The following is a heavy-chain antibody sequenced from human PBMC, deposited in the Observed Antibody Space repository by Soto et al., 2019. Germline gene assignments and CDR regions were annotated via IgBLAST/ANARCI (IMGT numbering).Heavy chain of an antibody. V-gene: IGHV4-4*01. CDR3: GMSRGWYTIHA. D-gene: IGHD6-19*01. CDR2: MSPGGTT. Sequence: HSPVRGMEWIGDMSPGGTTNYSPSLKGRVTLSGDTSKDKFSLELKSVTAADTAVYGGGMSRGWYTIHAWGQGTLVTVSS. J-gene: IGHJ5*02.